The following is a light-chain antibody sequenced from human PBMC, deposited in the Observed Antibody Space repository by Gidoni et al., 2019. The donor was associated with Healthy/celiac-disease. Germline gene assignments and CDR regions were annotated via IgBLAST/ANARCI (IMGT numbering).Light chain of an antibody. CDR3: QKYNSARVA. Sequence: DIQMTQSPSSLSASVGDRVTITCRASQGISNYLAWYQQKPGKVPKLLIYAASTLQSGVPSRFSGIGSGTDFTLTISSLQPEDVATYYCQKYNSARVAFGQGTKVEIK. J-gene: IGKJ1*01. CDR2: AAS. V-gene: IGKV1-27*01. CDR1: QGISNY.